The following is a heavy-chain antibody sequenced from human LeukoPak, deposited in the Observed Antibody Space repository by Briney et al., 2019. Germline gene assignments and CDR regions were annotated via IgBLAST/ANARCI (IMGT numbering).Heavy chain of an antibody. D-gene: IGHD4-17*01. V-gene: IGHV3-48*03. Sequence: GGSLRLSCAASGFTFSSYEMNWVRQAPGKGLEWVSYISRSGSTIYYADSVKGRFTISRDNAKNSLYLQMNSLRAEDTAVYYCARGPHYEYYYYYGMDVWGQGTTVTVSS. CDR1: GFTFSSYE. CDR3: ARGPHYEYYYYYGMDV. J-gene: IGHJ6*02. CDR2: ISRSGSTI.